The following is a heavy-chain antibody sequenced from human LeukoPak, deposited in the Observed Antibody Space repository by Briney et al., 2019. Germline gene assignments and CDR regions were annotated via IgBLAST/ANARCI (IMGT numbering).Heavy chain of an antibody. CDR1: GFTFSSYA. V-gene: IGHV4-34*01. CDR2: ISHSGST. D-gene: IGHD6-19*01. Sequence: TSGGSLRLSCAASGFTFSSYAMSWVRQPPGKGLEWIGEISHSGSTNYNRSLKSRVTISLDTSKNQFSLNLSSVTAADTAVYYCARARYSSGWAEFDYWGQGTLVTVSS. CDR3: ARARYSSGWAEFDY. J-gene: IGHJ4*02.